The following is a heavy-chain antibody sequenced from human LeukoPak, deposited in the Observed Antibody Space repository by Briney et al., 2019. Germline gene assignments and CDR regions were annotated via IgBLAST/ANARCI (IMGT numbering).Heavy chain of an antibody. D-gene: IGHD6-13*01. CDR1: GYSFTNYA. J-gene: IGHJ3*01. V-gene: IGHV7-4-1*02. CDR2: INTNTGHP. Sequence: GASVTVSFTSSGYSFTNYALNWVRLTPGQGLERMGWINTNTGHPTYGQGSTPRFVFSLDTSVSTAFLQISTLKPADTAIYYCATSLGAGSDAFALWGQGTMVTVSS. CDR3: ATSLGAGSDAFAL.